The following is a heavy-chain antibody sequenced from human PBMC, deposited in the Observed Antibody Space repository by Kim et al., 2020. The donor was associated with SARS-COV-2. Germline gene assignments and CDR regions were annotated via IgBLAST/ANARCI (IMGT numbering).Heavy chain of an antibody. CDR1: GFSFSDYS. CDR3: ASDPDY. J-gene: IGHJ4*02. V-gene: IGHV3-48*02. CDR2: ISSSSTRL. Sequence: GGSLRLSCAASGFSFSDYSMNWVRQAPGKGLEWVSFISSSSTRLHYADSVRGRFTISRDNAKNSLYLQMNSLRDEDTAVYYCASDPDYWGQGTLVTVSS.